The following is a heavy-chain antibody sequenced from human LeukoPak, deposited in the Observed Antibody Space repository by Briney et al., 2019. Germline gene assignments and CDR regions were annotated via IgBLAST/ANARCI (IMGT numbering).Heavy chain of an antibody. CDR2: IYTSGST. CDR3: ARDLRAAAGARRYHAFDI. Sequence: PSETLSLTCTVSGGSISSYYWSWIRQPAGKGLEWIGRIYTSGSTNYNPSLKSRVTMSVDTSKNQFSLKLSSVTAADTAVYYCARDLRAAAGARRYHAFDIWGQGTMVTVSS. D-gene: IGHD6-13*01. V-gene: IGHV4-4*07. CDR1: GGSISSYY. J-gene: IGHJ3*02.